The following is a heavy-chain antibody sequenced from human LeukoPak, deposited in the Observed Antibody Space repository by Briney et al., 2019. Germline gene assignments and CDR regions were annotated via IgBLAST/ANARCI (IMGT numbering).Heavy chain of an antibody. D-gene: IGHD6-6*01. J-gene: IGHJ4*02. V-gene: IGHV3-21*01. CDR3: ARDKQLVQGGGVY. CDR2: ISSSSSYI. Sequence: GGSLRLPCAASGFTFSSYSMNWVRQAPGKGLESVSSISSSSSYIYYADSVKGRFTISRDNAKNSLYLQMNSLRAEDTAVYYCARDKQLVQGGGVYWGQGTLVTVSS. CDR1: GFTFSSYS.